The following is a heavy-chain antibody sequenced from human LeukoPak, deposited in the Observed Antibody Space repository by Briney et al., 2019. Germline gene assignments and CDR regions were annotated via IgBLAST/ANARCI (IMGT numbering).Heavy chain of an antibody. J-gene: IGHJ4*02. Sequence: GASVKVSCKASGYTFSAYYMHWVRQAPGQGLEWMGRINPNSGGTNYAQKFQGRVTMTRDTSISTAYMEVSRLRSDDTAEYYCARVDDYYDSSGYYSYWGQGTLVTVSS. CDR1: GYTFSAYY. D-gene: IGHD3-22*01. CDR2: INPNSGGT. CDR3: ARVDDYYDSSGYYSY. V-gene: IGHV1-2*06.